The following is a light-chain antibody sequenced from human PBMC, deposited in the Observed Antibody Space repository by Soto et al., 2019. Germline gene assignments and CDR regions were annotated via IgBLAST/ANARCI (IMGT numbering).Light chain of an antibody. Sequence: VQMNHSASTLSASERDRVTITCRASQSIRGWLAWYQQKPGKAPNLLIYDASRLKSGVPSRFSGSGSGTEFTLTISSLQPDDFATNYCQRYSIYSEAFG. CDR2: DAS. CDR3: QRYSIYSEA. CDR1: QSIRGW. V-gene: IGKV1-5*01. J-gene: IGKJ4*02.